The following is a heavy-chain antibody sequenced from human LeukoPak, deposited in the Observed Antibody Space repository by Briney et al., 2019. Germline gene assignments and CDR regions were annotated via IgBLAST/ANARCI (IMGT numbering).Heavy chain of an antibody. CDR2: INWDGGNT. Sequence: GGSLRLPCKDSGFSFDDYGMSWVRHVPGKGLEWVCGINWDGGNTHCADSVKGRFSVSRDNAENSLFLQMSSLRAEDTALYYCARDVSSNWYSFNIWGQGTQVTVTS. V-gene: IGHV3-20*04. CDR1: GFSFDDYG. J-gene: IGHJ4*02. D-gene: IGHD6-13*01. CDR3: ARDVSSNWYSFNI.